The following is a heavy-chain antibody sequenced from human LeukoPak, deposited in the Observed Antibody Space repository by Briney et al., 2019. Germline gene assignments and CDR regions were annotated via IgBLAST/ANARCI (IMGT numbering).Heavy chain of an antibody. CDR3: ARYLWFGELSVFDY. CDR2: IYTSGST. J-gene: IGHJ4*02. D-gene: IGHD3-10*01. CDR1: GGSISSSSYY. V-gene: IGHV4-39*07. Sequence: SETLSLTCTVSGGSISSSSYYWGWIRQPPGKGLEWIGSIYTSGSTNYNPSLKSRVTISVDTSKNQFSLKLSSVTAADTAVYYCARYLWFGELSVFDYWGQGTLVTVSS.